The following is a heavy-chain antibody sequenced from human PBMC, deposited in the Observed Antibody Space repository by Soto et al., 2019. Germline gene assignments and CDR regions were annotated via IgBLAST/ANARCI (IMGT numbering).Heavy chain of an antibody. Sequence: ASVKVSCKASGYTFTSYDINWVRQATGQGLEWMGWMNPNSGNTGYAQKFQGRVTMTRNTSISTAYMELSSLRSEDTAVYYCARGLRFVFLRTREYYFDYWGQGTLVTVSS. CDR2: MNPNSGNT. CDR3: ARGLRFVFLRTREYYFDY. V-gene: IGHV1-8*01. J-gene: IGHJ4*02. D-gene: IGHD5-12*01. CDR1: GYTFTSYD.